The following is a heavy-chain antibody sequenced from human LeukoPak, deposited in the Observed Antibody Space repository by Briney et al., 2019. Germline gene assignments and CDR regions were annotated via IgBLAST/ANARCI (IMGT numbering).Heavy chain of an antibody. CDR3: TIFFFMGDFRSGSAIDY. CDR2: IKRKTDGGTT. CDR1: GFTFSNAW. Sequence: PGGSLRLSCAASGFTFSNAWMSWVRQAPGKGLEWVGRIKRKTDGGTTDYAAPVKGRFTISRDDSKNTLYLQMNSLKTEDTAVYYCTIFFFMGDFRSGSAIDYWGQGTLVTVSS. D-gene: IGHD3-3*01. V-gene: IGHV3-15*01. J-gene: IGHJ4*02.